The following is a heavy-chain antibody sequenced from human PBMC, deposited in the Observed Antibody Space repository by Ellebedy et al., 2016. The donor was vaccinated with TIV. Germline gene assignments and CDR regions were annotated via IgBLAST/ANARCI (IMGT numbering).Heavy chain of an antibody. CDR3: VRTIRTTVN. V-gene: IGHV3-9*01. CDR2: ISWNSGSI. D-gene: IGHD4-11*01. CDR1: GFTFDDYA. J-gene: IGHJ4*02. Sequence: SLKISCAASGFTFDDYAMHWVRQAPGKGLEWVSGISWNSGSIGYADSVKGRFTISRDNAKNSLYLQMNSLRAEDTAVYYCVRTIRTTVNWGQGTLVTVSS.